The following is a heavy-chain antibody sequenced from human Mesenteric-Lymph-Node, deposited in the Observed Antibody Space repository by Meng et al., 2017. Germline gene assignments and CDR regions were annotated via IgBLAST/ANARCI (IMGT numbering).Heavy chain of an antibody. CDR1: GFTFSSYW. CDR3: APLHRWPPDY. J-gene: IGHJ4*02. CDR2: IKQDGSET. V-gene: IGHV3-7*01. D-gene: IGHD4-23*01. Sequence: GESLKISCAASGFTFSSYWMSWVRQAPGKGLEWLANIKQDGSETHYVDSVKGRFTISRDNAKNSLYLQMNNLRADDTAVYYCAPLHRWPPDYWGQGTLVTCFS.